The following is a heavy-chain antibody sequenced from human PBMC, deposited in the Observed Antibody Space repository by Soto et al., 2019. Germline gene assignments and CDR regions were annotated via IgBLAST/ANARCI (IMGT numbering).Heavy chain of an antibody. CDR3: ARAYCGGDCYYYYYGMDV. CDR1: GFIFSSYA. J-gene: IGHJ6*02. V-gene: IGHV3-53*01. CDR2: IYNGGST. D-gene: IGHD2-21*02. Sequence: GGSLRLSCAASGFIFSSYAIHWVRQAPGKGLEWVSLIYNGGSTYYADSVKGRFTISRDNSKNTLYLQMNSLRAEDTAVYYCARAYCGGDCYYYYYGMDVWGQGTTVTVSS.